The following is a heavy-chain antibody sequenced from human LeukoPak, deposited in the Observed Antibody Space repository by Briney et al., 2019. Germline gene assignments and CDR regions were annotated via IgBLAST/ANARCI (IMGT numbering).Heavy chain of an antibody. V-gene: IGHV4-34*01. CDR2: INHSGST. CDR1: GGSFSGYY. D-gene: IGHD6-13*01. Sequence: SETMSLTCAVYGGSFSGYYWSWIRQPPGKGLEWIGEINHSGSTNYNPSLKSRVTISVDTSKNQFSLKLSSVSAADTAVYYCARGRGSSWSPYNWFDPLGQGTLVTVSS. J-gene: IGHJ5*02. CDR3: ARGRGSSWSPYNWFDP.